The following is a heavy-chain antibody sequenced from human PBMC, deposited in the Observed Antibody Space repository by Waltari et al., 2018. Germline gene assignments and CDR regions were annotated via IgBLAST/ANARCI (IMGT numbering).Heavy chain of an antibody. J-gene: IGHJ2*01. V-gene: IGHV1-24*01. Sequence: QVQLVQSGAEVKKPGASVKVSCKVSGYTLTELSMHWVRQAPGKGLEWMGGFDPEEGETIYAQKCQGRVTMTEDTSTDTAYMELSSLRSEDTAVYYCATDQDYYGSGSYPRYFDLWGRGTLVTVSS. CDR1: GYTLTELS. CDR2: FDPEEGET. CDR3: ATDQDYYGSGSYPRYFDL. D-gene: IGHD3-10*01.